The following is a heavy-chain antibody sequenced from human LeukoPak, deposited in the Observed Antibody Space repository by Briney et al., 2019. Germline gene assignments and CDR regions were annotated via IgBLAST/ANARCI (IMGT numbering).Heavy chain of an antibody. D-gene: IGHD5-18*01. V-gene: IGHV1-69*04. CDR3: AREASGYLTDY. Sequence: SVKVSCKASGGSFSSYVITWVRQAPGQGLEWMGRIIPILGIANYAQKFQGRVTITADKSTSTAYMELSSLRSEDTAVYYCAREASGYLTDYWGQGTLVTVSS. J-gene: IGHJ4*02. CDR1: GGSFSSYV. CDR2: IIPILGIA.